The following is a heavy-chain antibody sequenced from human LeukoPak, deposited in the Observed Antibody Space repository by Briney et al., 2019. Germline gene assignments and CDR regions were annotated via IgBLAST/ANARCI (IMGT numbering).Heavy chain of an antibody. D-gene: IGHD6-19*01. CDR2: ISSSSSYI. V-gene: IGHV3-21*04. Sequence: GGSLRLSCAASGFTFSSYNMNWVRQAPGKGLEWVSSISSSSSYIYYADSVKGRFTISRDNAKNSLYLQMNSLRAEDMALYYCAKDISSGWRWGAFDIWGQGTMVTVSS. J-gene: IGHJ3*02. CDR1: GFTFSSYN. CDR3: AKDISSGWRWGAFDI.